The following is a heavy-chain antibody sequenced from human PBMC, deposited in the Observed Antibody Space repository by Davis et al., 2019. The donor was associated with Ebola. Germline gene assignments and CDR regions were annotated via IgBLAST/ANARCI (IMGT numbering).Heavy chain of an antibody. CDR3: VRPGSGSYTPDFDY. CDR2: INRAGGAI. Sequence: GGSLRLSCVASGFIFSDFAMNWVRQAPGKGLEMISHINRAGGAIYYADSVKGRFTISRDNSKNSLYLQMNSLRTEDTAFYYCVRPGSGSYTPDFDYWGQGTLVTVSS. V-gene: IGHV3-43*02. J-gene: IGHJ4*02. D-gene: IGHD3-10*01. CDR1: GFIFSDFA.